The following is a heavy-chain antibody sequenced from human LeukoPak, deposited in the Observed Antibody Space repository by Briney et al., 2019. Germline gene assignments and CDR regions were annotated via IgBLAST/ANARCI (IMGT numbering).Heavy chain of an antibody. CDR3: ARLVRGDAFDI. CDR1: GGSISSSSYY. CDR2: INYSGST. D-gene: IGHD3-10*01. Sequence: SETLSLTCTVSGGSISSSSYYWAWIRQPPGKGLEWIGSINYSGSTYYNPSLKSRVTTSVDTSKNQVSLKLSSVTAADTAVYYCARLVRGDAFDIWGQGTMVSVSS. J-gene: IGHJ3*02. V-gene: IGHV4-39*01.